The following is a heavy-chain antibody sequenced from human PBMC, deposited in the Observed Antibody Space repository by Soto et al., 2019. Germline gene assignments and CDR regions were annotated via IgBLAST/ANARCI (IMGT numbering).Heavy chain of an antibody. CDR2: ISHDGINK. V-gene: IGHV3-30-3*01. CDR3: ARGADWFDS. J-gene: IGHJ5*01. CDR1: GFTFSSSA. Sequence: GGSLRLSCAASGFTFSSSAMHWVRQAPGKGLEWVATISHDGINKYYADSMKGPFTISRYNSKNTLYLQMNTLRPEDTAVYYCARGADWFDSWGQGTLVTVSS.